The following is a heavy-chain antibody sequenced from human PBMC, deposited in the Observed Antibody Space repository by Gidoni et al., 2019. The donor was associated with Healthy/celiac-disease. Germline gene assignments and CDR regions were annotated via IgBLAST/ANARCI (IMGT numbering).Heavy chain of an antibody. J-gene: IGHJ4*02. Sequence: VQPGRSLRLSCAASGFTFSTYAMNWVRQAPGKGLEWVADISYDGRNKYYADSVKGRFTISRDNSKNTLYLQMNSLRAEDTAVYYCASVDDSSGYYFVPFDYWGQGTLVTVSS. CDR1: GFTFSTYA. D-gene: IGHD3-22*01. V-gene: IGHV3-30*04. CDR3: ASVDDSSGYYFVPFDY. CDR2: ISYDGRNK.